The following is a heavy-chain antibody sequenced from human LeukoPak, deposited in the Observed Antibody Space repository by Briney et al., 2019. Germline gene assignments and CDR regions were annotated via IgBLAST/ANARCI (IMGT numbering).Heavy chain of an antibody. D-gene: IGHD6-6*01. V-gene: IGHV1-69*02. CDR2: IIPILGIA. CDR3: AGEDSSSDRFDY. J-gene: IGHJ4*02. CDR1: GGTFSSYT. Sequence: GASVKVSCKASGGTFSSYTISWVRQAPGQGREWRGRIIPILGIANYAQKFQGRVTITADKSTSTAYMELSSLRSEDTAVYYCAGEDSSSDRFDYWGQGTLVTVSS.